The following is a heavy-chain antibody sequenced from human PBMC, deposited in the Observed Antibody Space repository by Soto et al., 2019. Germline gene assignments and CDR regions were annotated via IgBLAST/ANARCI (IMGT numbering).Heavy chain of an antibody. CDR1: GYTFTSYA. CDR2: INAGNGNT. V-gene: IGHV1-3*01. Sequence: ASVKVSCKASGYTFTSYAMHWVRQAPGQRLEWMGWINAGNGNTKYSQKFQGRVTITRDTSASTAYMELSSLRSEDTAVYYCARIQGPGYSSGWYEDYWGQGTLVTVSS. D-gene: IGHD6-19*01. CDR3: ARIQGPGYSSGWYEDY. J-gene: IGHJ4*02.